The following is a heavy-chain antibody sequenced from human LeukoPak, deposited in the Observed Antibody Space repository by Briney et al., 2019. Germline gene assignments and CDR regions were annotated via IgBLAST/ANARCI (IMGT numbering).Heavy chain of an antibody. CDR1: GFTFSSYA. CDR2: ISGSGGST. Sequence: GGSLRLSCAASGFTFSSYAMSWVRQAPGKGLEWVSAISGSGGSTYYADSVKGRFTISRDNSQNPLYLQMNSLRAEDTAVYYCAKGSRVGATVGDAFDIWGQGTMVTVSS. V-gene: IGHV3-23*01. D-gene: IGHD1-26*01. CDR3: AKGSRVGATVGDAFDI. J-gene: IGHJ3*02.